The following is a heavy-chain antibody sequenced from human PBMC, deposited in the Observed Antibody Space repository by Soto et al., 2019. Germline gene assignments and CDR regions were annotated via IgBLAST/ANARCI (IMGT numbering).Heavy chain of an antibody. J-gene: IGHJ5*02. Sequence: ASVKVSCKASGYTFTSYAMHWVRQAPGQRLEWMGWINAGNGNTKYSQKFQGRVTITRDTSASTAYMELSSLRSEDTAVYYCACAPHISVDGPLGGFDPWGPGTLVTVSS. CDR2: INAGNGNT. V-gene: IGHV1-3*01. CDR3: ACAPHISVDGPLGGFDP. D-gene: IGHD6-19*01. CDR1: GYTFTSYA.